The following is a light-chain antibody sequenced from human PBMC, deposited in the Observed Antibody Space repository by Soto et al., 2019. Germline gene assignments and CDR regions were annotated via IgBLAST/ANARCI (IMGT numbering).Light chain of an antibody. V-gene: IGKV1-33*01. Sequence: DLQMTQSPSSLSASVGDRVTITCQASQDISNYLNWYQQKPGKAPKLLIYDAFNVETGVPSRFSGSGSGTDFTFTISSLQPEDIATYYCQQYDNLPSYTFGQGTKLEIK. CDR2: DAF. CDR1: QDISNY. J-gene: IGKJ2*01. CDR3: QQYDNLPSYT.